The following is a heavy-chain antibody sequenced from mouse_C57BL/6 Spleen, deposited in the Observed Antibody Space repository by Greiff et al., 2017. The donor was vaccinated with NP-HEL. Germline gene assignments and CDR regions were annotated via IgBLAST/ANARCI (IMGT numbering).Heavy chain of an antibody. CDR1: GYTFTDYE. V-gene: IGHV1-15*01. Sequence: QVQLKQSGAELVRPGASVTLSCKASGYTFTDYEMHWVKQTPVHGLEWIGAIDPETGGTAYNQKFMGKAILTADKSSSTAYMELRSLTSEDSAVYYCTRWGDYPPYAMDYWGQGTSVTVSS. CDR2: IDPETGGT. J-gene: IGHJ4*01. D-gene: IGHD2-4*01. CDR3: TRWGDYPPYAMDY.